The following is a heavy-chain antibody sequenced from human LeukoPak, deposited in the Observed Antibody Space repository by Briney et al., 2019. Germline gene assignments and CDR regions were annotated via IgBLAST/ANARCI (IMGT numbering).Heavy chain of an antibody. D-gene: IGHD3-22*01. CDR1: GFTFSNYG. Sequence: GGSLRLSCAASGFTFSNYGMSWVRQAPGKGLEWVSYISSSGSTIYYADSVKGRFTISRDNAKNSLYLQMNSLRAEDTAVYYCARDYYYDSSGYPAAFDYWGQGTLVTVSS. CDR2: ISSSGSTI. CDR3: ARDYYYDSSGYPAAFDY. J-gene: IGHJ4*02. V-gene: IGHV3-11*01.